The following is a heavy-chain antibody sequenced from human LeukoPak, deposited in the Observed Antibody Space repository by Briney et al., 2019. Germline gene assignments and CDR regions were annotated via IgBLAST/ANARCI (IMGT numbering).Heavy chain of an antibody. D-gene: IGHD5-12*01. Sequence: GGSLRLSCAASEFTFSAFWMSWVRQAPGKGLEWVANINQDGSRKHYVDSVEGRFTVSRDNAEKSLYLQINSLRAEDTAIYYCARLWGDATIFDLWGQGTLVTVSS. CDR2: INQDGSRK. CDR1: EFTFSAFW. V-gene: IGHV3-7*01. CDR3: ARLWGDATIFDL. J-gene: IGHJ4*02.